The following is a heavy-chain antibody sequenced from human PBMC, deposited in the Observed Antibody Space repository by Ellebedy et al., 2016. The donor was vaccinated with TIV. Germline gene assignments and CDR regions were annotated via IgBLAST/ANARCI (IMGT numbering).Heavy chain of an antibody. CDR3: ARVHRYYGSGSLGY. CDR1: GYTFTSYG. CDR2: ISAYNGNT. J-gene: IGHJ4*02. D-gene: IGHD3-10*01. V-gene: IGHV1-18*01. Sequence: ASVKVSXKASGYTFTSYGISWVRQAPGQGLEWMGWISAYNGNTNYAQKLQGRVTMTTDTSTSTAYMELRSLRSDDTAVYYCARVHRYYGSGSLGYWGQGTLVTVSS.